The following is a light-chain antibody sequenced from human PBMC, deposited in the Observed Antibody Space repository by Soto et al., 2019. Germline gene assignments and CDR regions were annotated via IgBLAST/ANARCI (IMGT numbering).Light chain of an antibody. J-gene: IGKJ3*01. V-gene: IGKV1-27*01. Sequence: DIQMTQSPSSLSASLGDRVTITCRASQGISTSLAWYQQKPGKVPKLLISAASTLQSGVPSRISGSGSGTDFTLTISSLQPEDVAIYYCQKYNSAPFPFGPGTKVDIK. CDR1: QGISTS. CDR3: QKYNSAPFP. CDR2: AAS.